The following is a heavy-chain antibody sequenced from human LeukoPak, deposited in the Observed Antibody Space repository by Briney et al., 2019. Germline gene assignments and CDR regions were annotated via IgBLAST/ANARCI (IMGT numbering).Heavy chain of an antibody. CDR3: AKPGMPTVLYYYIDV. Sequence: GRSLRLSCAASEFTFSSYAMHWVRQAPGKGLEWVAVISYDGSNKYYADSVKGRFTISRDNSKNTLYLQINSLRAEDTAVYYCAKPGMPTVLYYYIDVWGKGTTVTISS. CDR2: ISYDGSNK. CDR1: EFTFSSYA. J-gene: IGHJ6*03. D-gene: IGHD1-1*01. V-gene: IGHV3-30*04.